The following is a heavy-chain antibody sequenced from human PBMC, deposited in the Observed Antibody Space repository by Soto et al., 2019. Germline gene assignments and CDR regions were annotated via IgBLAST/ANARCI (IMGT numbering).Heavy chain of an antibody. V-gene: IGHV5-10-1*01. CDR2: IDHSDSYT. D-gene: IGHD6-6*01. J-gene: IGHJ6*02. CDR3: ARLAGIAARPRPYRYYYYYYGMDV. Sequence: GESLKISCKGSGYSFTSYWISWVRQMPGKGLEWMGRIDHSDSYTNYSPSFQGHVTISADKSISTAYLQWSSLKASDTAMYYCARLAGIAARPRPYRYYYYYYGMDVWGQGTTVTVS. CDR1: GYSFTSYW.